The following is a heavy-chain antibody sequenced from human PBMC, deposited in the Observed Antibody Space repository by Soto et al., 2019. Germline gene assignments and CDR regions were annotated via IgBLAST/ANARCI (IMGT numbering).Heavy chain of an antibody. D-gene: IGHD3-3*01. J-gene: IGHJ6*03. CDR2: ISGSGGST. V-gene: IGHV3-23*01. Sequence: GGSLRLSCAASGVTFSSYAMGWVRQAPGKGLEWVSAISGSGGSTYYADSVKGRFTISRDNSKNTLYLQMNSLRAEDTAVYYCAKNYDFFSCYYTYYYYYYYMDVWGKGTTVTVSS. CDR1: GVTFSSYA. CDR3: AKNYDFFSCYYTYYYYYYYMDV.